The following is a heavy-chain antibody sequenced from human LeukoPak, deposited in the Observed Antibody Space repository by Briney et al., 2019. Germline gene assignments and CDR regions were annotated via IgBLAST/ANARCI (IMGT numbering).Heavy chain of an antibody. CDR2: VSGSGGST. CDR1: GFTFSSYA. J-gene: IGHJ4*02. V-gene: IGHV3-23*01. Sequence: GASLRLSCAASGFTFSSYAISWVRQAPGKGLEWVSAVSGSGGSTYYADSVKGRFTISRDNSKNTLYLQMNSLRAEDTAVYYCAKDQGGYSGYDLVWVDYWGQGTLVTVSS. D-gene: IGHD5-12*01. CDR3: AKDQGGYSGYDLVWVDY.